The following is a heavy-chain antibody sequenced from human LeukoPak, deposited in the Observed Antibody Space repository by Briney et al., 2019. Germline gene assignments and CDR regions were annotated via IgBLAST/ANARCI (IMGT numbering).Heavy chain of an antibody. D-gene: IGHD2-2*01. Sequence: PGGSLRLSCAASGFIFSSYWMHWVRQAPGKGLAWVSRINSDGSSTSYADSVKGRFTISRDNAKNTLYLQMNSLRAEDTAVYYCARRVVVPAAPYYFDYWGQGTLVTVSS. J-gene: IGHJ4*02. V-gene: IGHV3-74*01. CDR2: INSDGSST. CDR3: ARRVVVPAAPYYFDY. CDR1: GFIFSSYW.